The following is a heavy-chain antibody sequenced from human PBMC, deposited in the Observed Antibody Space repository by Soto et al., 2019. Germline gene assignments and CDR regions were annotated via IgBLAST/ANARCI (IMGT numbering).Heavy chain of an antibody. D-gene: IGHD4-17*01. Sequence: EVQLLESGGGLVQPGGSLRLSCAASGFTFSSYAMIWVRQAPGKGLEWVSAISGSGGSTYYADSVKGRLTISRDNSKNNLYLQMNSLRAEDTAVYYCAKDMTTVTTGDYWGQGTLVTVAS. J-gene: IGHJ4*02. CDR2: ISGSGGST. CDR1: GFTFSSYA. CDR3: AKDMTTVTTGDY. V-gene: IGHV3-23*01.